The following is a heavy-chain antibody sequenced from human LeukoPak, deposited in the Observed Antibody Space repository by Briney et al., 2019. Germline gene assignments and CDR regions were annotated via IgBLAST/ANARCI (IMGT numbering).Heavy chain of an antibody. Sequence: SETLSLTCTVSGGSISSSSYYWGWIRQPPGKGLEWIGSIYYSRSTYYNPSLKSRVTISVDTSKNQFSLKLSSVTAADTAVYYCARDRRVRGVDYWGQGTLVTVSS. J-gene: IGHJ4*02. D-gene: IGHD3-10*01. CDR1: GGSISSSSYY. CDR3: ARDRRVRGVDY. CDR2: IYYSRST. V-gene: IGHV4-39*07.